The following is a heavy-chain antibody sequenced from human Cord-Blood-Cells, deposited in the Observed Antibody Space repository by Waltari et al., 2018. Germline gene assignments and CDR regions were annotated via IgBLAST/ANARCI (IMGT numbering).Heavy chain of an antibody. CDR1: GGSVSSGSHY. J-gene: IGHJ4*02. Sequence: QVQLQESGPGLVKPSETLSLTCTVSGGSVSSGSHYWSWIRQPPGKGLEWIGYIYYSGSTNYNPSLKSRVTVSVDTSKNQFSLKLSSVTAADTAVYYCARVRYSSFDYWGQGTLVTVSS. CDR2: IYYSGST. D-gene: IGHD6-13*01. V-gene: IGHV4-61*01. CDR3: ARVRYSSFDY.